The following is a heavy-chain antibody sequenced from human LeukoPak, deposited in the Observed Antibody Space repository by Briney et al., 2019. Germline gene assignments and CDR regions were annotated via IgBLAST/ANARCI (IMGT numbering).Heavy chain of an antibody. CDR2: ISSSGRSI. V-gene: IGHV3-48*03. CDR3: ARSGHYDSSGYYFQSRPFDY. Sequence: GGSLRLSCAASGFTFSSYEMNWVRQAPGKGLEWVSYISSSGRSINYADSVRGRFTISRDNGKNSLYLQMNSLRAEDTAVYYCARSGHYDSSGYYFQSRPFDYWGQGTLVTVSS. CDR1: GFTFSSYE. J-gene: IGHJ4*02. D-gene: IGHD3-22*01.